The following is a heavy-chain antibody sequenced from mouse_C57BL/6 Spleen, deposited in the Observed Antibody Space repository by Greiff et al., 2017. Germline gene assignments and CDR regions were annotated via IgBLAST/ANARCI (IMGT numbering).Heavy chain of an antibody. V-gene: IGHV1-55*01. CDR1: GYTFTSYW. D-gene: IGHD2-2*01. Sequence: VQLQQSGAELVKPGASVKMSCKASGYTFTSYWITWVKQRPGQGLEWIGDIYPGSGSTNYNEKFKSKATLTVDTSSSTAYMQLSSLTSEDSAVYYCARCDGYDLWYFDVWGTGTTVTVSS. CDR2: IYPGSGST. CDR3: ARCDGYDLWYFDV. J-gene: IGHJ1*03.